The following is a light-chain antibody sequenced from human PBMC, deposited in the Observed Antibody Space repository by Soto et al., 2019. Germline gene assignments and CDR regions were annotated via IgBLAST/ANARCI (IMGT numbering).Light chain of an antibody. V-gene: IGKV3-20*01. CDR2: DAS. Sequence: EIVLTQSPGTLSLSPGERATLYCRASLSVSSSYLAWYQQKPGQAPRLLIYDASSRATGIPDRFSGSGSGTDFTLTISRLEPEDFAVYYCQHYGYSPAFGGGTKVEIK. CDR3: QHYGYSPA. J-gene: IGKJ4*01. CDR1: LSVSSSY.